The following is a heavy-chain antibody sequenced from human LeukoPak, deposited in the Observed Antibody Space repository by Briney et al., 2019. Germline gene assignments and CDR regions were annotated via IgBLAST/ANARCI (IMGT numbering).Heavy chain of an antibody. V-gene: IGHV5-51*01. J-gene: IGHJ6*03. D-gene: IGHD3-3*01. CDR3: ARLGFYYYYYMDV. Sequence: GESLKICCKGSGYSFTSYWIGWVRQMPGKGLEWRGIIYPGDSDTRYSASFQGQVTISADKSISTAYLQWSSLKASDTAMYYCARLGFYYYYYMDVWGKGTTVTVS. CDR2: IYPGDSDT. CDR1: GYSFTSYW.